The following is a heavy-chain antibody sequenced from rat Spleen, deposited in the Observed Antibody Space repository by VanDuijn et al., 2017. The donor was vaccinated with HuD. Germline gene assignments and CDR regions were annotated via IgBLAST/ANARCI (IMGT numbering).Heavy chain of an antibody. CDR3: ARADVAAISTDGI. CDR2: IKYSGNT. D-gene: IGHD1-2*01. Sequence: EVQLQESGPGLVKPSQSLSLTCSVTFYSITSSYRWNWIRKFPGNRMEWMGYIKYSGNTGYNPSLRSRISITRDTSKNQFFLQLNSVTTEDTATYFCARADVAAISTDGIWGQGIMVTVSS. CDR1: FYSITSSYR. J-gene: IGHJ2*01. V-gene: IGHV3-3*01.